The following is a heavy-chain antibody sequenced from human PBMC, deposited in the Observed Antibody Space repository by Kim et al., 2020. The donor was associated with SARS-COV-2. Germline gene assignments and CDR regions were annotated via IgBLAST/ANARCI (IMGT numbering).Heavy chain of an antibody. CDR1: GGTFSSYA. D-gene: IGHD6-13*01. Sequence: SVKVSCKASGGTFSSYAINWVRQAPGQGLEWMGRIIPILGIANYALKFQGRVTITADKSTSTAYMELSSLRSEDTAVYYCAIDRGGAGMSSSSGWVDPW. J-gene: IGHJ5*02. V-gene: IGHV1-69*04. CDR3: AIDRGGAGMSSSSGWVDP. CDR2: IIPILGIA.